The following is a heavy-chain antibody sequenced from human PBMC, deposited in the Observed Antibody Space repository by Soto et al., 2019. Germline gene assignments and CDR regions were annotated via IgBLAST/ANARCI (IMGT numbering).Heavy chain of an antibody. V-gene: IGHV4-31*03. D-gene: IGHD3-10*01. CDR2: IYYSVST. CDR3: ARDLLFRGFYGMDV. CDR1: GGSISSGGYY. J-gene: IGHJ6*02. Sequence: QVQLQESGPGLVKPSQTLSLTCTVSGGSISSGGYYWSWIRQHPGKGLEWIGYIYYSVSTYYNPSLKSRVTISVDTSKNQYSLKLSSVTAADTAVYYCARDLLFRGFYGMDVWGQGTTVTVSS.